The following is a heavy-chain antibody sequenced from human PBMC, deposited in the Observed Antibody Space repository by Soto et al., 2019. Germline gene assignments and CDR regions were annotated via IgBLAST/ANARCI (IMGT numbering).Heavy chain of an antibody. CDR2: ISSSSSYI. CDR1: GFTFSSYS. Sequence: GGSLRLSCAASGFTFSSYSMNWVRQAPGKGLEWVSSISSSSSYIYYADSVKGRFTISRDNAKNSLYLQMNSLRAEDTAVYYCARVGESEYYDFWSGYYSLDYWGQGTLVTVSS. CDR3: ARVGESEYYDFWSGYYSLDY. D-gene: IGHD3-3*01. J-gene: IGHJ4*02. V-gene: IGHV3-21*01.